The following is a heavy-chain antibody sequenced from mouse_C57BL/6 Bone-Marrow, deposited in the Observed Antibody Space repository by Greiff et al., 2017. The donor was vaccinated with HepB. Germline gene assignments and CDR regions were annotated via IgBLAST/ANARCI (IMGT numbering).Heavy chain of an antibody. CDR1: GFTFSNYW. J-gene: IGHJ4*01. CDR2: IRLKSDNYAT. D-gene: IGHD2-5*01. V-gene: IGHV6-3*01. Sequence: EVKVEESGGGLVQPGGSMKLSCVASGFTFSNYWMNWVRQSPEKGLEWVAQIRLKSDNYATHYAESVKGRFTISRDDSKSSVYLQMNNLRAEDTGIYYCTGYYSNYFFYYAMDYWGQGTSVTVSS. CDR3: TGYYSNYFFYYAMDY.